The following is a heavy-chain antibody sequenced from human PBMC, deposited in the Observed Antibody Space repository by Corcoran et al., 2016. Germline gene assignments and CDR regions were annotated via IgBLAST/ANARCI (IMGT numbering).Heavy chain of an antibody. V-gene: IGHV1-3*01. CDR1: GYTFTSYA. CDR2: INAGNGNT. D-gene: IGHD6-6*01. Sequence: QVQLVQSGAEVKKPGASVKVSRKASGYTFTSYAMHWVRQAPGQRLEWMGWINAGNGNTKYSQKFQGRVTITRDTSASTAYMELSSLRSEDTAVYYGARGRGRQLVYFDYWGQGTLVTVSS. J-gene: IGHJ4*02. CDR3: ARGRGRQLVYFDY.